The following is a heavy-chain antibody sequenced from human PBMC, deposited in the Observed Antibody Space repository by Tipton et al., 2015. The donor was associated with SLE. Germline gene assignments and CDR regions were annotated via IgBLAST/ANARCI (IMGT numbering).Heavy chain of an antibody. J-gene: IGHJ4*02. CDR1: GGSISSSSYY. Sequence: TLSLTCTVSGGSISSSSYYWGWIRQPPGKGLEWIGSIYYSGSTNYNPSLKRRVTMSVDTSKNQFSLKVNSVTAADTAVYYCARTIQFGPGDWGRGTLVTVSS. V-gene: IGHV4-39*07. CDR3: ARTIQFGPGD. D-gene: IGHD5-24*01. CDR2: IYYSGST.